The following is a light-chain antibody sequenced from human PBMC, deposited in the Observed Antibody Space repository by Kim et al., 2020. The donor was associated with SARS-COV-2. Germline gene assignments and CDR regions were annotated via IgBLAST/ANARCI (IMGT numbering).Light chain of an antibody. Sequence: LSPGERAPLSCGASQSVISNLAWYQQKPGQAPRLLVCGASARATGIPARFSGSGSGTEFTLTISSLQSEDFAVYYCQQYNNWPQTFGQGTKVDIK. CDR2: GAS. CDR1: QSVISN. J-gene: IGKJ1*01. CDR3: QQYNNWPQT. V-gene: IGKV3-15*01.